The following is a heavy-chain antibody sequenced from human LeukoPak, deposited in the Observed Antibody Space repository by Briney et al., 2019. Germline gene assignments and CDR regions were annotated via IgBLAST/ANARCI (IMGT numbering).Heavy chain of an antibody. CDR2: FIPMVGIA. V-gene: IGHV1-69*04. Sequence: ASVRLSCTASGGSFSRTAISWVRQAPGQGLEWMGRFIPMVGIATYAQKFQGRVTITEDRSTSTAYMELSSLRSEDTAVYYCARIQAVGVPVAIDAYYSYGMDVWGQGAAVSVSS. J-gene: IGHJ6*02. CDR1: GGSFSRTA. D-gene: IGHD2-2*02. CDR3: ARIQAVGVPVAIDAYYSYGMDV.